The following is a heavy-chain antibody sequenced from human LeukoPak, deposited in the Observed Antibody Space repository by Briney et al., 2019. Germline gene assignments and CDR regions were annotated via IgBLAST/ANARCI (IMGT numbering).Heavy chain of an antibody. CDR2: MNPNSGNT. CDR3: ARGNEYSSSWFPRGFDP. Sequence: VKVSCKASGYTFTSYDINWVRQATGHGLEWMGWMNPNSGNTGYAQKFQGRVTMTRNTSISTAYMELSSLRSEDTAVYYCARGNEYSSSWFPRGFDPWGQGTLVTVSS. J-gene: IGHJ5*02. CDR1: GYTFTSYD. D-gene: IGHD6-13*01. V-gene: IGHV1-8*01.